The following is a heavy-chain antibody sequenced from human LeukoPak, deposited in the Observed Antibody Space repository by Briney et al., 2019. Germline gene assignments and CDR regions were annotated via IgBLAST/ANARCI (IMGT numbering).Heavy chain of an antibody. Sequence: GGSLRLSCGASGFTFTSYGISWVRQAPGQGLEWMGWISAYNGNTNYAQKLQGRVTMTTDTSTSTAYMELRSLRSDDTAVYYCARGSENYYDSSGYYGNNWFDPWGQGTLVTVSS. D-gene: IGHD3-22*01. CDR2: ISAYNGNT. CDR1: GFTFTSYG. J-gene: IGHJ5*02. V-gene: IGHV1-18*01. CDR3: ARGSENYYDSSGYYGNNWFDP.